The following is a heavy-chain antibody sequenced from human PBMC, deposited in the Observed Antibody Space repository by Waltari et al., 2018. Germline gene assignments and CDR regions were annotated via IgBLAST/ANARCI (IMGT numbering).Heavy chain of an antibody. D-gene: IGHD3-9*01. CDR2: LYYRGST. J-gene: IGHJ4*02. CDR1: GDSLSIVSPLY. CDR3: ARFRPADYYPHVRFDS. Sequence: QLQLQGSGPRLVRPWETLSPPCLVFGDSLSIVSPLYWGWIRQPPGKGPEWLGTLYYRGSTYYNPSLGSRVSMSIDTSKNQFSLTLNSVTAADTAVYYCARFRPADYYPHVRFDSWGKGSLVTVSS. V-gene: IGHV4-39*01.